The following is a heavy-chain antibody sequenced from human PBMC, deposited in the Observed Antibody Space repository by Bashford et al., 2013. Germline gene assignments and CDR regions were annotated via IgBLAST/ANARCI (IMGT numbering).Heavy chain of an antibody. Sequence: GGSLRLSCAASGFTFTAHAMRWVRRVPGKGLEWVSSITASGRETYYADSVKGRFTVSRDNSKDTLYLQMSSLRADDTAIYYCARLEALYAHFYMDVWAKGATVTVSS. D-gene: IGHD2-8*01. V-gene: IGHV3-23*01. CDR3: ARLEALYAHFYMDV. CDR2: ITASGRET. CDR1: GFTFTAHA. J-gene: IGHJ6*03.